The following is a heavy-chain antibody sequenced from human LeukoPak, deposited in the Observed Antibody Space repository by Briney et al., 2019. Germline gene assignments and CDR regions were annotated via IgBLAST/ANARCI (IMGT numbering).Heavy chain of an antibody. J-gene: IGHJ4*02. CDR1: GGSIGSYY. CDR3: ARVQVVVPAATPNYYFDY. D-gene: IGHD2-2*01. CDR2: IYASGST. Sequence: PSETLSLTCTVAGGSIGSYYWGWIRQPPGKGLGWIGYIYASGSTNYNPSLKRRVTISVDTSKHQFSLKLSSVTAADTAVYYCARVQVVVPAATPNYYFDYWGQGTLVTVSS. V-gene: IGHV4-4*09.